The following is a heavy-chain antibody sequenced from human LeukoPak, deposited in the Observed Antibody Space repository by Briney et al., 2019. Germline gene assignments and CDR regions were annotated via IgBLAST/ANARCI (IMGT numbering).Heavy chain of an antibody. J-gene: IGHJ2*01. CDR3: AKDAILATSRRSKGYFDL. CDR2: ISWNSGSI. CDR1: GFPFDDYA. V-gene: IGHV3-9*01. D-gene: IGHD5-12*01. Sequence: GRSLRLSCAASGFPFDDYAMHLVRPAPGKGLEWVSGISWNSGSIGYADSVKGRFTISRDNAKNSLYLQMNSLRAEDTALYYCAKDAILATSRRSKGYFDLWGRGNLVTVSS.